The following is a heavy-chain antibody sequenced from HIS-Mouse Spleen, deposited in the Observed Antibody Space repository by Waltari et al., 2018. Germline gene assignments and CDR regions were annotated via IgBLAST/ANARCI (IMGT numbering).Heavy chain of an antibody. CDR1: GFSLSTSGMC. J-gene: IGHJ4*02. D-gene: IGHD6-19*01. CDR3: ARIAEGYSSGWYAFDY. V-gene: IGHV2-70*15. CDR2: IDWDDDK. Sequence: QVTLRESGPALVKPTQTLTLTCTFSGFSLSTSGMCVSWIRQPPGKALEWLARIDWDDDKYYSTTLKTRITISKDNSKNQVGLTRTNMDPVETATYYCARIAEGYSSGWYAFDYWGQGTLVTVSS.